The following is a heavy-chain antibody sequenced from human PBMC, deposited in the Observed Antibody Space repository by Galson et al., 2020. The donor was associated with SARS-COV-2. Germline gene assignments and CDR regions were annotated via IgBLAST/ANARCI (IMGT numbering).Heavy chain of an antibody. Sequence: SETLSLTCTVSGGSIRSSNYYWGWIRQPPGKGLEWIGSVLNSGTTHYSPSLQSRVTISVDTSKNQFSLNLNSVTAADTAMYYCARDDTSSGWYNWFDPWGQGTLVTVS. D-gene: IGHD6-19*01. CDR1: GGSIRSSNYY. CDR2: VLNSGTT. CDR3: ARDDTSSGWYNWFDP. J-gene: IGHJ5*02. V-gene: IGHV4-39*07.